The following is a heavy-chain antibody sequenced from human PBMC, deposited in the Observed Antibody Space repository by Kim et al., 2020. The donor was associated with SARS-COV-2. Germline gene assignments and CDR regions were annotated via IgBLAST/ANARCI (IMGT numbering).Heavy chain of an antibody. Sequence: GGSLRLSCAASGFTFSSYGMHWVRQAPGKGLEWVAVISYDGSNKYYADSVKGRFTISRDNSKNTLYLQMNSLRAEDTAVYYCAKVGSRNGMDVWGQGTT. J-gene: IGHJ6*02. V-gene: IGHV3-30*18. CDR2: ISYDGSNK. CDR3: AKVGSRNGMDV. CDR1: GFTFSSYG. D-gene: IGHD1-26*01.